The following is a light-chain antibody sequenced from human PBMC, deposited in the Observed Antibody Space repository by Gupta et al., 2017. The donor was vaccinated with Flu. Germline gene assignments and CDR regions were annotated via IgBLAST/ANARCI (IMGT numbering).Light chain of an antibody. CDR1: SSDMGCYTS. J-gene: IGLJ1*01. CDR2: DGS. Sequence: TSPATGTSSDMGCYTSFPQHQHHAVQPLILIIYDGSNRPAWVPDRFAGSKSGTTASLTISGLQAEDEDDYYGCSFAGGFYVFGTGTKVTVL. CDR3: CSFAGGFYV. V-gene: IGLV2-11*01.